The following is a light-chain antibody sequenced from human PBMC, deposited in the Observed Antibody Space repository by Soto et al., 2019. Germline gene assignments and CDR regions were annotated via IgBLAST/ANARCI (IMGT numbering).Light chain of an antibody. CDR3: QKYDSLPLT. Sequence: DIPMTQSPSSLSASVGDRVTISCQASQDISNYLNWYQHKEGKAPKLLIYDASNLETGVPSRFSGSGSGTDFTLTISSPQPEDIATYYCQKYDSLPLTFGPGTKVDIK. J-gene: IGKJ3*01. CDR2: DAS. V-gene: IGKV1-33*01. CDR1: QDISNY.